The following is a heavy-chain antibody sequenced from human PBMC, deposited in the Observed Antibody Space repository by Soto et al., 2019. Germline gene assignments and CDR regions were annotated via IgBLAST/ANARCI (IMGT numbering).Heavy chain of an antibody. V-gene: IGHV1-8*01. CDR1: GYTFTSYD. Sequence: ASGKVSCKASGYTFTSYDINWVRQATGQGLEWMGWMNPNSGNTGYAQKFQGRVTMTRNTSISTAYMELSSLRSEDTAVYYCARGRYSYGYGYYYYGMDVWGQGTTVTVSS. CDR2: MNPNSGNT. J-gene: IGHJ6*02. CDR3: ARGRYSYGYGYYYYGMDV. D-gene: IGHD5-18*01.